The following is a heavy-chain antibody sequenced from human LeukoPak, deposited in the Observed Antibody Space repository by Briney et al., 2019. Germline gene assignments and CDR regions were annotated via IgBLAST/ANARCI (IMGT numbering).Heavy chain of an antibody. D-gene: IGHD6-19*01. V-gene: IGHV3-7*04. CDR3: ARAGSSGSVDY. J-gene: IGHJ4*02. CDR2: ISQDGSEK. Sequence: GGSLRLSCATSGFTFNYYWMSWVRQAPGKGLEWVAIISQDGSEKYYADSVRGRFTISRDNAKNSLYMQTNSLRAEDTAVYYCARAGSSGSVDYWGQGTLVTVSS. CDR1: GFTFNYYW.